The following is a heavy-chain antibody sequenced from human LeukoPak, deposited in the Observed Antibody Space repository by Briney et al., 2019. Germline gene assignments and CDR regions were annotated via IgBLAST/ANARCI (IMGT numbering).Heavy chain of an antibody. Sequence: GGSLRLSCAASGFTFSSYSVNWVRQAPGKGLEWVSSISSSSSYIYYADSVKGRFTISRDNAKNSLYLQMNSLRAEDTAVYYCARDGIGYSSSWYFGYWGQGTLVTVSS. CDR3: ARDGIGYSSSWYFGY. V-gene: IGHV3-21*01. J-gene: IGHJ4*02. D-gene: IGHD6-13*01. CDR1: GFTFSSYS. CDR2: ISSSSSYI.